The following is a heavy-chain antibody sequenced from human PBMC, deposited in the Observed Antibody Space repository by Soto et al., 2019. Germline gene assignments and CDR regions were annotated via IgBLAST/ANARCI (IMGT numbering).Heavy chain of an antibody. CDR3: AITTGTAPWGY. CDR2: ISSSSSTI. D-gene: IGHD1-1*01. V-gene: IGHV3-48*01. Sequence: EVQLVESGGGLVQPGGSLRLSCAASGFTFSSYSMNWVRQAPGKGLEWVSYISSSSSTIYYADSVKGRFTISRDNAKNSLYLQMNSLRAEDTAVYYCAITTGTAPWGYWGQGTLVTVSS. J-gene: IGHJ4*02. CDR1: GFTFSSYS.